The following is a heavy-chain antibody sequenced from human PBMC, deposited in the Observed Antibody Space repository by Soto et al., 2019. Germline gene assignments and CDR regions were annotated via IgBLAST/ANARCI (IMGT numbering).Heavy chain of an antibody. V-gene: IGHV1-8*01. D-gene: IGHD2-15*01. CDR3: ARRPHCSGGVCYYGLDN. CDR2: MNPDSGHA. Sequence: ASVKVSCKASGYTFTNSDINWVRQAPGQGLEWMGWMNPDSGHAAYAQKFQGRVTLTTSTSTSTVYMEMRSLGSEDTAVYYCARRPHCSGGVCYYGLDNWGQGTLVTVSS. J-gene: IGHJ4*02. CDR1: GYTFTNSD.